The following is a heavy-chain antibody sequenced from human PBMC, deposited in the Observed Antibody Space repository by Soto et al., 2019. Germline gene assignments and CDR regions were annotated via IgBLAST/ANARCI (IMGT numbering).Heavy chain of an antibody. CDR2: VYSSGGT. Sequence: SETLSLTCTVSGGSMTSNYWTWIRQPAGKGLEWIGRVYSSGGTHYNPSLKSRVTISLDTSKNQFSLRLLSVTDADTAVYFCARGQRFSDWFDPWGQGTLVTVSS. V-gene: IGHV4-4*07. J-gene: IGHJ5*02. D-gene: IGHD3-3*01. CDR1: GGSMTSNY. CDR3: ARGQRFSDWFDP.